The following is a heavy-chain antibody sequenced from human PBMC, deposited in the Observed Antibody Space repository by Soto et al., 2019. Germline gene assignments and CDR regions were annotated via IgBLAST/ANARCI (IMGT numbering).Heavy chain of an antibody. D-gene: IGHD1-26*01. CDR3: ASHSGSSPEGRYYYGMDV. CDR1: GGTFSSYA. Sequence: QVQLVQSGAEVKKPGSSVKVSCKASGGTFSSYAISWVRQAPGQGLEWMGGIISIFGTADYAQKFQGRVTIPAXEXTXTXXMELSSLRSEDTAVYYCASHSGSSPEGRYYYGMDVWGQGTTVTVSS. V-gene: IGHV1-69*12. CDR2: IISIFGTA. J-gene: IGHJ6*02.